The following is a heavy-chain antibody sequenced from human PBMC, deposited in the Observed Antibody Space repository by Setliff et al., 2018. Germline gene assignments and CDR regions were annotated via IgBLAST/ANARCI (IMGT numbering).Heavy chain of an antibody. Sequence: ASVKVSCKASGDTFKGYAFTRVRQAPGQGLEWMGDFLAVLRKPTHAERFQDRLTITADESTSTAYMELRDLRPEDTAVYFCASPRSAGTYQGAFYYFLHVWGKGTTVTVSS. CDR1: GDTFKGYA. CDR3: ASPRSAGTYQGAFYYFLHV. V-gene: IGHV1-69*13. J-gene: IGHJ6*03. CDR2: FLAVLRKP. D-gene: IGHD1-26*01.